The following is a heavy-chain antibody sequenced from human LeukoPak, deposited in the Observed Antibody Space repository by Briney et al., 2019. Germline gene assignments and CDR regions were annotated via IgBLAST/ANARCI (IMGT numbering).Heavy chain of an antibody. J-gene: IGHJ4*02. Sequence: GGSLRLSCAASGFTFSSYGMHWVRQAPGKGLEWVAVISYDGSNKYYADSVKGRFTISRDNSKNTLYLQMNSLRAEDTAVYYCAKVRTRIAAAGTDYWGQGTLVTVSS. CDR1: GFTFSSYG. CDR2: ISYDGSNK. V-gene: IGHV3-30*18. CDR3: AKVRTRIAAAGTDY. D-gene: IGHD6-13*01.